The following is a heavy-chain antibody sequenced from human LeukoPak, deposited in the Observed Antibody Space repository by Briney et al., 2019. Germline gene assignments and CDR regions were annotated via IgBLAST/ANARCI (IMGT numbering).Heavy chain of an antibody. CDR1: GYSITSGYY. Sequence: PSETLSLTCAVSGYSITSGYYWAWIRQPPGKGLEWIGNIYHSGSTYYNPSLKSRVTISVDTSKNQFSLKLSSVTAADTAVYYCARFGTRQLVRAYYYYMDVWGKGTTVTVSS. CDR2: IYHSGST. V-gene: IGHV4-38-2*01. CDR3: ARFGTRQLVRAYYYYMDV. D-gene: IGHD1-1*01. J-gene: IGHJ6*03.